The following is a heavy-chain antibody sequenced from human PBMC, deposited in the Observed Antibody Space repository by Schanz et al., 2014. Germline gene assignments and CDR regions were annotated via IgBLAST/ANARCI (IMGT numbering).Heavy chain of an antibody. J-gene: IGHJ4*02. V-gene: IGHV3-7*01. CDR1: GFIFSNYG. D-gene: IGHD3-9*01. CDR2: IKQDGSEK. CDR3: ARDSRPNYDFLTAYYSIDY. Sequence: VQLVESGGGVVQPGRSLRLSCAAYGFIFSNYGMHWVRQAPGKGLEWVANIKQDGSEKYYVDAVKGRFTISRDNAKNTLYLQMNSLRAEDTAVYYCARDSRPNYDFLTAYYSIDYWGQGTLVTVSS.